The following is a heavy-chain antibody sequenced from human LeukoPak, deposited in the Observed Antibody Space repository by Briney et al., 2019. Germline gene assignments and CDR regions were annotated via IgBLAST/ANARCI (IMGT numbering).Heavy chain of an antibody. V-gene: IGHV6-1*01. CDR1: GDSVSSNTAS. CDR3: ARDFDY. Sequence: SQTLSLTCAISGDSVSSNTASWNWIRQSPSRGLEWLGRTYYRSEWYYDYAVSVKSRITINPDTSRNQFSLQLNSVIPEDTAVFYCARDFDYWGQGTLVTVSS. J-gene: IGHJ4*02. CDR2: TYYRSEWYY.